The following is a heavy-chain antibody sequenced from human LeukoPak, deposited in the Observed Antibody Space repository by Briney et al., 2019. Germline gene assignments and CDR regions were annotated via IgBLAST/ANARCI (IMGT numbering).Heavy chain of an antibody. V-gene: IGHV4-39*01. J-gene: IGHJ4*02. Sequence: PSETLSLTCTVSGGSISSYYWGWIRQPPGKGLEWIGSIYYSGSTYYNPSLKSRVTISVDTSKNQFSLKLSSVTAADTAVYYCARRAPYYDFWSGYLPFDYWGQGTLVTVSS. D-gene: IGHD3-3*01. CDR3: ARRAPYYDFWSGYLPFDY. CDR1: GGSISSYY. CDR2: IYYSGST.